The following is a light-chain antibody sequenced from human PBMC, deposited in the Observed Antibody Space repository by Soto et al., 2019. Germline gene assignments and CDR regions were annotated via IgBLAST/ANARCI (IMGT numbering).Light chain of an antibody. V-gene: IGKV4-1*01. CDR3: QQYCSSPLT. J-gene: IGKJ4*01. CDR2: WAS. Sequence: DIVRTQSPNSLAVSLGEGATINCTSSQSILCSPFNKNSLAWYQQKPGQPPRLLIYWASSRESGVPERFSGSGSGTDFSLTISSLQAEDVAIYHCQQYCSSPLTFGGRTKVDIK. CDR1: QSILCSPFNKNS.